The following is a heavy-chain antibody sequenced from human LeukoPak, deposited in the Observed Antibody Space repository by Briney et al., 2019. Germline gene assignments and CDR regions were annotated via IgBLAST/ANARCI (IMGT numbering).Heavy chain of an antibody. CDR2: INHSGST. Sequence: PSETLSLTCAVYGGSFSGYYWSWIRQPPGPGLEWIGEINHSGSTNYNPSFKSRVTISVDTSKNQFSLKLSSVTAADTAVYYCARVGGYDIRTFDYWGQGTLVTVSS. CDR1: GGSFSGYY. V-gene: IGHV4-34*01. D-gene: IGHD5-12*01. CDR3: ARVGGYDIRTFDY. J-gene: IGHJ4*02.